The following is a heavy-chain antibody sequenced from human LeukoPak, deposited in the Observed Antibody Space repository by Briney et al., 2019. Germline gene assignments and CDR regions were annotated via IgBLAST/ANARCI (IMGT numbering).Heavy chain of an antibody. CDR1: GFTFSSYA. Sequence: PGGSLRLSCAASGFTFSSYAMQWVRQAPGKGLEWVEVISYDGSNKYYADSVKGRFTISRDNSKNTPYLQMNSLRAEDTAVYYCARGRGYYDFWSGYYHFDYWGQGTLVTVSS. V-gene: IGHV3-30-3*01. D-gene: IGHD3-3*01. CDR2: ISYDGSNK. J-gene: IGHJ4*02. CDR3: ARGRGYYDFWSGYYHFDY.